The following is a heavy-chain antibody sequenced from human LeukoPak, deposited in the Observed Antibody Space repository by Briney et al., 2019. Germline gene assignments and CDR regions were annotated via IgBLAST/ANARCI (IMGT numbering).Heavy chain of an antibody. CDR2: IREDGSDT. J-gene: IGHJ4*02. CDR1: GLGFRNYW. V-gene: IGHV3-7*03. Sequence: LGGSLRLSCVASGLGFRNYWMSWVRQAPGKGLEWVANIREDGSDTYYADSVRGRFTISRDNAKKSLYLQMSSLRAEDTAMYYCATQAYALFDYWGQGTLVTVSS. D-gene: IGHD2-2*01. CDR3: ATQAYALFDY.